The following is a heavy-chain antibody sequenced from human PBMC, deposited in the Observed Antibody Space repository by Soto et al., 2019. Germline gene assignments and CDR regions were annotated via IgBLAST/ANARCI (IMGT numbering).Heavy chain of an antibody. CDR2: INTGNGDS. Sequence: ASVKVSCKTSGYVFTSFAIHWMRQAPGQGPEWMGWINTGNGDSKYSEKFQDRVTITRDTSATTAYMELSSLRSEDTAVYYCARSKTIVMPGFDHWGQGTLVTVSS. J-gene: IGHJ4*02. V-gene: IGHV1-3*04. D-gene: IGHD2-21*01. CDR1: GYVFTSFA. CDR3: ARSKTIVMPGFDH.